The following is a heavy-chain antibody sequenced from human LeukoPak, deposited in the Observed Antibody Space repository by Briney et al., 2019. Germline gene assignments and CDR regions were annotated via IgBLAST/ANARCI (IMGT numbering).Heavy chain of an antibody. Sequence: SETLSLTCTVPGGSISSSSYYWGWIRQPPGKGLEWIGSIYYSGSTYYNPSLKSRVTISVDTSKNQFSLKLSSVTAADTAVYYCARSALAAAPFGYWGQGTLVTVSS. J-gene: IGHJ4*02. CDR2: IYYSGST. CDR1: GGSISSSSYY. D-gene: IGHD2-15*01. V-gene: IGHV4-39*01. CDR3: ARSALAAAPFGY.